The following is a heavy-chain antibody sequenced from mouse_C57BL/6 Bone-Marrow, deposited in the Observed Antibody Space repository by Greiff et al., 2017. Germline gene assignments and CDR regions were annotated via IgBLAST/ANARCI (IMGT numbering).Heavy chain of an antibody. Sequence: QVQLQQSDAELVKPGASVKISCKASGYTFTDHTIHWMKQRPEQGLEWIGYIYPRDGSTKYNQKFKGKATLTEDKSSSTAYMQLNSLTSEDSAVYFCTRWGAITTDFDVWGTGTTLTVSS. V-gene: IGHV1-78*01. CDR2: IYPRDGST. D-gene: IGHD1-1*01. J-gene: IGHJ1*03. CDR1: GYTFTDHT. CDR3: TRWGAITTDFDV.